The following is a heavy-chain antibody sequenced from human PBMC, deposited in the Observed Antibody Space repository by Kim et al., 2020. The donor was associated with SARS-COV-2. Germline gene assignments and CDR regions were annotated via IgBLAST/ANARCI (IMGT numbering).Heavy chain of an antibody. Sequence: SETLSLTCTVSGGSISSYYWSWIRQPPGKGLEWIGYIYYSGSTNYNPSLKSRVTISVDTSKNQFSLKLSSVTAADTAVYYCARDLRYGPDYGNWFDPWGQGTLVTVSS. CDR1: GGSISSYY. CDR3: ARDLRYGPDYGNWFDP. D-gene: IGHD3-10*01. CDR2: IYYSGST. V-gene: IGHV4-59*01. J-gene: IGHJ5*02.